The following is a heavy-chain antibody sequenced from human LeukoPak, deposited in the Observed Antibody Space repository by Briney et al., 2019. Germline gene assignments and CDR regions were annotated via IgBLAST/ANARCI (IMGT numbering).Heavy chain of an antibody. J-gene: IGHJ4*02. Sequence: PGGSLRLSCAASGFTFSTYGMHWVRQAPGKGLEWVAFIRYDGSNKYCADSVKGRSTISRDNSKNTVFFQMNSLRAEDTAVYYCAKDGYGSGSYPLWLDYWGQGTLVTVSS. V-gene: IGHV3-30*02. CDR1: GFTFSTYG. CDR2: IRYDGSNK. D-gene: IGHD3-10*01. CDR3: AKDGYGSGSYPLWLDY.